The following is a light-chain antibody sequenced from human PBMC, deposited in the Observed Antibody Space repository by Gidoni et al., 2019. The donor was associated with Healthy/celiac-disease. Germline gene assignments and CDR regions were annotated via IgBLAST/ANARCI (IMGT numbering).Light chain of an antibody. Sequence: QSVLTQPPSASGTPGQRVTISCSGSSSNIGSNTVNWYQQLPGTAPKLLIDSNNQRPSGVPDRFSGAKSGTSASLAISGLQSEDEADYYCAAWDDSLNGREFGGGTKLTVL. CDR3: AAWDDSLNGRE. J-gene: IGLJ3*02. CDR1: SSNIGSNT. CDR2: SNN. V-gene: IGLV1-44*01.